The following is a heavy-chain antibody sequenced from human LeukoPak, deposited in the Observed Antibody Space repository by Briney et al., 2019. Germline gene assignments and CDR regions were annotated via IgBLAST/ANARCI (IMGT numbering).Heavy chain of an antibody. CDR2: IYYSGST. D-gene: IGHD2-15*01. J-gene: IGHJ4*02. CDR3: ASLPPGERSYYFDY. V-gene: IGHV4-39*01. Sequence: PSETLSLTCTVSGGSISTSALYWGWIRRPPGTGLEWIGSIYYSGSTYYNPSLKSRVTISVDTSKNQFSLKLSSVTAADTAVYYCASLPPGERSYYFDYWGQGTLVTVSS. CDR1: GGSISTSALY.